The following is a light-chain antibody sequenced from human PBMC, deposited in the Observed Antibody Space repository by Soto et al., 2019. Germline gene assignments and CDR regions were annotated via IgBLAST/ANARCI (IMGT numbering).Light chain of an antibody. CDR2: GAS. CDR3: QQYGTSPWT. CDR1: QSTSSRF. J-gene: IGKJ1*01. Sequence: IVFTQSPGTLSLSPGERATLSCSASQSTSSRFLAWYQQKPGQAPRLLISGASGRATGIPDRFSGSGSGTDFTLSISRLEPEDSAVYYCQQYGTSPWTFGQGTKVDIK. V-gene: IGKV3-20*01.